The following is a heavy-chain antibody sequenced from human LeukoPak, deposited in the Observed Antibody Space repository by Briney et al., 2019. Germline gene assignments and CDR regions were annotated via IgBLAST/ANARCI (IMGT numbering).Heavy chain of an antibody. D-gene: IGHD3-3*02. J-gene: IGHJ3*02. Sequence: ASVKVSCKASGYTFTSYAMNWVRQAPGQGLEWMGWINTNTGNPTYAQGFTGRFVFSLDTSVSTAYLQISSLKAEDTAVYYCARGGGHFWSGYFFSSEIDAFDIWGQGTMVTVSS. CDR3: ARGGGHFWSGYFFSSEIDAFDI. V-gene: IGHV7-4-1*02. CDR1: GYTFTSYA. CDR2: INTNTGNP.